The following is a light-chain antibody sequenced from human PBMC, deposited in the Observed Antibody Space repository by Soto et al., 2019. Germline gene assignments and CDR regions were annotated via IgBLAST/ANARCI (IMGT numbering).Light chain of an antibody. CDR2: DVT. Sequence: QSVLTQPASVSGSPGQSITISCTGTSDVGGYNYVSWYQQHPGKAPKLLIYDVTNRPSGVPDRFSGSKSANTASLTISGLQAEDEADYYCSSFTTSNTWVFGGGTKLTVL. CDR1: SDVGGYNY. CDR3: SSFTTSNTWV. V-gene: IGLV2-14*01. J-gene: IGLJ3*02.